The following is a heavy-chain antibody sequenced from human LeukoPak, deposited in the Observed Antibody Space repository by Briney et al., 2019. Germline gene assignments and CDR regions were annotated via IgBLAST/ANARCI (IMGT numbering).Heavy chain of an antibody. D-gene: IGHD1-1*01. V-gene: IGHV1-69*13. J-gene: IGHJ4*02. CDR2: IIPIFGTA. Sequence: SVKVSCKASGGTFSSYAISWVRQAPGQGLKWMGGIIPIFGTANYAQKFQGRVTITADESTSTAYMELSSLRSEDTAVYYCARDRTTNAIYYFDYWGQGTLVTVSS. CDR1: GGTFSSYA. CDR3: ARDRTTNAIYYFDY.